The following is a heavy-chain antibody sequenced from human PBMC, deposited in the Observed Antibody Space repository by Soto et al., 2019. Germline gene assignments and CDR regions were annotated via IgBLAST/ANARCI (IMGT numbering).Heavy chain of an antibody. Sequence: QVQLVQSGAEVKKPGSSVKVSCKASGGTFSSYAISWVRQAPGQGLEWMGGIIPIFGTANYAQKFQGRVTITADESTSTAYMELSSLRSEDTVVYYCAREGTCSGGSCDSSLDYWGQGTLVTVSS. V-gene: IGHV1-69*01. D-gene: IGHD2-15*01. J-gene: IGHJ4*02. CDR1: GGTFSSYA. CDR3: AREGTCSGGSCDSSLDY. CDR2: IIPIFGTA.